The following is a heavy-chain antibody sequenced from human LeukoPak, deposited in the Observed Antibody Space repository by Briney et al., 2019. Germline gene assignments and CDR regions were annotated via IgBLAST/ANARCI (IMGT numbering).Heavy chain of an antibody. CDR3: ARAMTPAYYFHH. J-gene: IGHJ4*02. V-gene: IGHV1-46*01. Sequence: ASVKVSCKASGYTFTTYYMHWVRQAPGQGLEWMGIINPSGGATSYAQKFQDRLTMTTDTSTSTVNMELSSLTYDDTAIYYCARAMTPAYYFHHWGQGTLVTASA. CDR1: GYTFTTYY. D-gene: IGHD1-14*01. CDR2: INPSGGAT.